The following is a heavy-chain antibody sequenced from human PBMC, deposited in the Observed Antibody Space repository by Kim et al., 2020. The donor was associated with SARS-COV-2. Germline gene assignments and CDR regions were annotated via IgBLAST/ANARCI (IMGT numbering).Heavy chain of an antibody. D-gene: IGHD4-17*01. CDR2: ISSSSSYI. CDR1: GFTFSSYS. Sequence: GGSLRLSCAASGFTFSSYSMNWVRQAPGKGLEWVSSISSSSSYIYYADSVKGRFTISRDNAKNSLYLQMNSLRAEDTAVYYCAREVYGGYEEGAFDIWGQGTMVTVSS. CDR3: AREVYGGYEEGAFDI. V-gene: IGHV3-21*01. J-gene: IGHJ3*02.